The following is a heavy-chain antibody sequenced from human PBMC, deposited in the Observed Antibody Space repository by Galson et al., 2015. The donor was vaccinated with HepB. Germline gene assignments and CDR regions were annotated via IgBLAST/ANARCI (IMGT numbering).Heavy chain of an antibody. V-gene: IGHV3-30-3*01. D-gene: IGHD3-10*01. CDR2: ISYDGSNK. J-gene: IGHJ4*02. Sequence: SLRLSCAASGFTFSSYAMHWVRQAPGKGLEWVAVISYDGSNKYYADSVKGRFTISRDNSKNTLYLQMNSLRAEDTAVYYCAKGHYGSGKYYNGFDYWGQGTLVTVSS. CDR1: GFTFSSYA. CDR3: AKGHYGSGKYYNGFDY.